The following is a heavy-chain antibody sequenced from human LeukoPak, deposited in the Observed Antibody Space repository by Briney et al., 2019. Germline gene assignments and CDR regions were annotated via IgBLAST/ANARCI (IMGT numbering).Heavy chain of an antibody. Sequence: SETLSLTCAVYGGSFSGYYWSWIRQPPGKGLEWIGEINHSGSTNYNPSLKSRVTISVDTSKNQFSLKLSSVTAADTAVYYCARVPDYYDSSGYLDYWGQGTLVTVPS. CDR2: INHSGST. CDR3: ARVPDYYDSSGYLDY. V-gene: IGHV4-34*01. CDR1: GGSFSGYY. J-gene: IGHJ4*02. D-gene: IGHD3-22*01.